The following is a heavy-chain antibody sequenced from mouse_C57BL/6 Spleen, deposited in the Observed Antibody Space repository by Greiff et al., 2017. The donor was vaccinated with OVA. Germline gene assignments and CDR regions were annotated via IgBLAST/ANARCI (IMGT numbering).Heavy chain of an antibody. V-gene: IGHV1-81*01. Sequence: VKVVESGAELARPGASVKLSCKASGYTFTSYGISWVKQRTGQGLEWIGEIYPRSGNTYYNEKFKGKATLTADKSSSTAYMELRSLTSEDSAVYFCAEGPRGGQGTTLTVSS. CDR2: IYPRSGNT. CDR3: AEGPR. J-gene: IGHJ2*01. CDR1: GYTFTSYG.